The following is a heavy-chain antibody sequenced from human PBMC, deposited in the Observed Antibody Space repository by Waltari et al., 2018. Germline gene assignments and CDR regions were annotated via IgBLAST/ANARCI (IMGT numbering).Heavy chain of an antibody. V-gene: IGHV4-34*01. CDR2: ITQSGST. CDR1: GGSFSGYY. J-gene: IGHJ3*02. Sequence: QVQLQQWGAGLLKPSETLSLTCAVYGGSFSGYYWSWIRQPPGKGLEWIGEITQSGSTNSTPSLKGRVTISVDTSKNQFSLKLSSVTAADTAVYYCAKGDYYDSSGYYYYAFDIWGQGTMVTVSS. CDR3: AKGDYYDSSGYYYYAFDI. D-gene: IGHD3-22*01.